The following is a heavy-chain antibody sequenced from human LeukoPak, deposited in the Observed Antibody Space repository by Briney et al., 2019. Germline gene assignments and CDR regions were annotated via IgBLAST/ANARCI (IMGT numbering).Heavy chain of an antibody. CDR3: AKHLTNAYYDMIWFDP. CDR2: VYYSGST. Sequence: WETLSLTCTVSGGSISNHYWSWIRQAPGKGLEWIGYVYYSGSTNYNPSVKSRVTISVDTSNNQFSLWLSSVTAADTAVYYCAKHLTNAYYDMIWFDPWGQGTLVTVTS. CDR1: GGSISNHY. J-gene: IGHJ5*02. V-gene: IGHV4-59*11. D-gene: IGHD3-16*01.